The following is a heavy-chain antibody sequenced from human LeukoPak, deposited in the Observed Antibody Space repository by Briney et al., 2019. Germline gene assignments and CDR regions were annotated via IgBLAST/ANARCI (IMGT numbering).Heavy chain of an antibody. CDR3: AAALAGTIYY. D-gene: IGHD1-7*01. CDR1: GYTFTRYD. Sequence: ASVKVSCTASGYTFTRYDINWVRQATGQGREWMGWMNTNSGNTGYAQKFQGRVSSTRITSMSTAYMAVSSRTSEGTAVYYCAAALAGTIYYWGQGTLVTVSS. J-gene: IGHJ4*02. V-gene: IGHV1-8*01. CDR2: MNTNSGNT.